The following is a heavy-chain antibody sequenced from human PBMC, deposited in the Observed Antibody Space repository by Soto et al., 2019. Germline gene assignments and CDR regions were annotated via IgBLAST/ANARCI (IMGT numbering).Heavy chain of an antibody. CDR2: IRSTANNYAT. V-gene: IGHV3-73*01. D-gene: IGHD5-12*01. CDR1: GFTFSGSA. Sequence: EVQLVESGGGLVQPGGSLKLSCAASGFTFSGSAMHWVRQASGKGLEWVGRIRSTANNYATAYAASVKGRFTISRDDSKNTAYLQINSLKTEDTVLYYCTQGRDGYQNFDYWGQGTLVTVSS. CDR3: TQGRDGYQNFDY. J-gene: IGHJ4*02.